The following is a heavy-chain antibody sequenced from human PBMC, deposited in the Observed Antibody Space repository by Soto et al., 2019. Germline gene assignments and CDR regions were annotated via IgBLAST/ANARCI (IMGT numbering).Heavy chain of an antibody. CDR1: GYTFTSYG. CDR3: ARDRLGATGDY. V-gene: IGHV1-18*01. Sequence: AAVKVSCKASGYTFTSYGSSWVLQAPGQGLEWMGWISAYNANTNYAQKLQGRVTMTTDTSTSTSYMELRSLRSDDTAVYFCARDRLGATGDYWGQGTLVTVSS. CDR2: ISAYNANT. J-gene: IGHJ4*02. D-gene: IGHD1-26*01.